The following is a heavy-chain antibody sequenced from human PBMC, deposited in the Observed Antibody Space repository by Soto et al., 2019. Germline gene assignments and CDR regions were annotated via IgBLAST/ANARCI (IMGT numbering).Heavy chain of an antibody. D-gene: IGHD4-17*01. CDR2: INHSGST. CDR3: ARDYGDFGAFDI. V-gene: IGHV4-34*01. J-gene: IGHJ3*02. CDR1: GGSFSGYY. Sequence: SETLSLTCAVYGGSFSGYYWSWIRQPPGKGLEWIGEINHSGSTNYNPSLKSRVTISVDTSKNQFSLKLSSVTAADTAVYYCARDYGDFGAFDIWGQGTMVTVSS.